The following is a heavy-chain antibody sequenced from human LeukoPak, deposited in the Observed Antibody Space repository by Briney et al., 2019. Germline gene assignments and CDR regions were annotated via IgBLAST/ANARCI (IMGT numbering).Heavy chain of an antibody. CDR2: INPSGGNA. CDR3: ARGSSTSCYWCGWFDP. Sequence: ASVKVSCKAYGYTLTSYYMHWVRQAPGQGLEWMGIINPSGGNARYAQKFQGRVTMTRDTSTSTVYMELSSLRSEDTAMHYCARGSSTSCYWCGWFDPWGQGTLVTVPS. CDR1: GYTLTSYY. V-gene: IGHV1-46*01. J-gene: IGHJ5*02. D-gene: IGHD2-2*01.